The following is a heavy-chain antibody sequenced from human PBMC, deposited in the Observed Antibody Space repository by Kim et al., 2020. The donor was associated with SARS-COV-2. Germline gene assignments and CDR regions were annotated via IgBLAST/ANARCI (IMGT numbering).Heavy chain of an antibody. CDR2: ISSSSYI. J-gene: IGHJ4*02. Sequence: GGSLRLSCAASGFIFSSYTMNWVRQAPGKGLEWVSSISSSSYIYNADSVKGRFTISRDNARNSLYLQMNSLRAEDTAVYYCARVGVVPAASGNDYWGQGTLVTVSS. D-gene: IGHD2-2*01. CDR3: ARVGVVPAASGNDY. CDR1: GFIFSSYT. V-gene: IGHV3-21*01.